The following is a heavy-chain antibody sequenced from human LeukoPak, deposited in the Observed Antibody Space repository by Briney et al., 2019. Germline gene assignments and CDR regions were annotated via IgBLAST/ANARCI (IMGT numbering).Heavy chain of an antibody. J-gene: IGHJ6*03. Sequence: SETLSLTCAVYGGSFSGYYWSWIRQPPGKGLEWIGEINHSGSTNYNPSLKSRVTISVDTSKNQFSLKLSSVTAADTAVYYCASLRAPINCSSTSCYTNYYYMDVWGKGTTVTVSS. D-gene: IGHD2-2*02. V-gene: IGHV4-34*01. CDR1: GGSFSGYY. CDR3: ASLRAPINCSSTSCYTNYYYMDV. CDR2: INHSGST.